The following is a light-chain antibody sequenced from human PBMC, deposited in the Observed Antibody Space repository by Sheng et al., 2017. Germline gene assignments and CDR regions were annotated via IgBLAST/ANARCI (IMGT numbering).Light chain of an antibody. CDR3: QQANSFPLT. V-gene: IGKV3-20*01. CDR2: GAS. J-gene: IGKJ4*01. Sequence: EIVLTQSPGTLSLSPGERGTLSCRASQGVSSNYLAWHQQKPGQPPRLLIYGASTRATGIPDRFSGSGSGTDFALTISSLEPEDFATYYCQQANSFPLTFGGGTKVEIK. CDR1: QGVSSNY.